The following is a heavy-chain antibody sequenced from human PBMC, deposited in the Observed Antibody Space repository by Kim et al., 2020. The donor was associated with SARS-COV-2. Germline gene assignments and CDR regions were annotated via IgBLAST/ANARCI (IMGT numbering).Heavy chain of an antibody. D-gene: IGHD3-22*01. CDR1: GYTFTSYD. J-gene: IGHJ4*02. CDR2: MNPNSGNT. Sequence: ASVKVSCKASGYTFTSYDINWVRQATGQGLEWMGWMNPNSGNTGYAQKFQGRVTMTRNTSISTAYMELSSLRSEDTAVYYCARGPYYYDSSGYYLGGWWGQGTLFTVSS. CDR3: ARGPYYYDSSGYYLGGW. V-gene: IGHV1-8*01.